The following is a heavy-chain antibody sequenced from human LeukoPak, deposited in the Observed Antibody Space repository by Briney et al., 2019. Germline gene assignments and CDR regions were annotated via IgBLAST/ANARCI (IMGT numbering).Heavy chain of an antibody. Sequence: PSETLSLMCSVCGYFISLGYYWGWTRQPPGNGLEWIGSIYHIGSTYYNPSLKSRLTISVDTSKNQFSLKLSSVTAADTAVYYCARLTTRPCSSSWYNPPAYYYYMDVWGKGTTVTISS. CDR1: GYFISLGYY. D-gene: IGHD6-13*01. CDR2: IYHIGST. V-gene: IGHV4-38-2*02. J-gene: IGHJ6*03. CDR3: ARLTTRPCSSSWYNPPAYYYYMDV.